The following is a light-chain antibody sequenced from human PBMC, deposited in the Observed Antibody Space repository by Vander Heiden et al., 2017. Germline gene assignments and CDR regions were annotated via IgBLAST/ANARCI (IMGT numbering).Light chain of an antibody. CDR3: YCAPDHIGV. CDR2: KDT. Sequence: SYELTQPSAVSVSPGQTATITCSGDAVARTYVRWFQQKPGQAPVLVIYKDTERPSEIPERFSGSSSGTTVTLTISGAQVDDEADYYCYCAPDHIGVFGGGTKLTVL. CDR1: AVARTY. J-gene: IGLJ3*02. V-gene: IGLV3-27*01.